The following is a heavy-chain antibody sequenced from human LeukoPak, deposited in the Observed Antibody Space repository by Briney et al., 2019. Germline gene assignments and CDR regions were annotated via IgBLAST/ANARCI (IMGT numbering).Heavy chain of an antibody. D-gene: IGHD6-19*01. V-gene: IGHV1-2*02. J-gene: IGHJ4*02. Sequence: GASVKVSCKASGYTFTDYLMHWVRQAPGQGLEWMGWINPNSGGTNPAQKFQGRVTMTRDTSISTAYMELTSLISDDTAVYYCARGHRDSVGWYHVDFWGQGTLVTVSS. CDR3: ARGHRDSVGWYHVDF. CDR2: INPNSGGT. CDR1: GYTFTDYL.